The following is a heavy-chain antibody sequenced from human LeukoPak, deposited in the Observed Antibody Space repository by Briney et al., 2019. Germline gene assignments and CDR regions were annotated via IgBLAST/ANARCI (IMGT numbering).Heavy chain of an antibody. Sequence: PSETLSLTCTVSGASISSGAYYWSWIRQHPGKGLECIGYIYYSGSTYYNPSLKSRFTISVDTSKNQLSLNLRSVTAADTAVYYCARDSSTWWFDYWGQGTLVTVSS. D-gene: IGHD6-13*01. J-gene: IGHJ4*02. CDR3: ARDSSTWWFDY. V-gene: IGHV4-31*03. CDR2: IYYSGST. CDR1: GASISSGAYY.